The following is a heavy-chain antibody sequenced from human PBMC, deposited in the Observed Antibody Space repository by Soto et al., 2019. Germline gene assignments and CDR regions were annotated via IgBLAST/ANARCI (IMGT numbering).Heavy chain of an antibody. D-gene: IGHD3-10*01. Sequence: PSETLSLTCTVSGGSMSSYYWIWIRQPPGKALEWIGYIHYSGSTKYNPSLKSRVTISIDTSKNQFSLKLSSVTAADTAVYYCARPRLSGAGWFDPWGQGIRVTVSS. V-gene: IGHV4-59*08. J-gene: IGHJ5*02. CDR1: GGSMSSYY. CDR2: IHYSGST. CDR3: ARPRLSGAGWFDP.